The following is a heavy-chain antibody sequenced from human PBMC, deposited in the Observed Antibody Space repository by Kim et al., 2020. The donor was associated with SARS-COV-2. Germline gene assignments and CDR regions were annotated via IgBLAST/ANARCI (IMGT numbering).Heavy chain of an antibody. CDR1: GYTFTSYD. J-gene: IGHJ4*02. V-gene: IGHV1-8*01. Sequence: ASVKVSCKASGYTFTSYDINWVRQATGQGLEWMGWMNPNSGNTGYAQKFQGRVTMTRNTSISTAYMELSSLRSEDTAVYYCARGLKPSWGSGYYTQSEDFDYWGQGTLVTVSS. D-gene: IGHD3-3*01. CDR3: ARGLKPSWGSGYYTQSEDFDY. CDR2: MNPNSGNT.